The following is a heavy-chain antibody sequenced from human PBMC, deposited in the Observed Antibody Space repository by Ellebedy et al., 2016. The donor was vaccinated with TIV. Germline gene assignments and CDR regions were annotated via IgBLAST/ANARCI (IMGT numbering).Heavy chain of an antibody. D-gene: IGHD6-19*01. CDR2: TWYDGSNK. Sequence: PGGSLRLSCTASGFTFSSNGMHWVRQAPGKALEPVAVTWYDGSNKHYADSVKGRFTISRNNSKSTLYLQMNSLRAEDTAVYDCAKDYSGLHGMDVWGQGTTVTVSS. J-gene: IGHJ6*02. CDR3: AKDYSGLHGMDV. CDR1: GFTFSSNG. V-gene: IGHV3-33*06.